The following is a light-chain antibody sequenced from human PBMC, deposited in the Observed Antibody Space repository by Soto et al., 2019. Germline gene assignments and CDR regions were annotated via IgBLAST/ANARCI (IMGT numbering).Light chain of an antibody. CDR2: WAS. J-gene: IGKJ4*01. CDR1: QSVLFRSNNKNY. CDR3: QQYYSTPLT. V-gene: IGKV4-1*01. Sequence: EIVVTQSPGSLAVSLGGRATINCRCSQSVLFRSNNKNYFAWYQQKAGQPPKLLIYWASTRESGVPDRFSGSGSGTDFTLTISSLQAEDVAVYYCQQYYSTPLTFGGGTKVDIK.